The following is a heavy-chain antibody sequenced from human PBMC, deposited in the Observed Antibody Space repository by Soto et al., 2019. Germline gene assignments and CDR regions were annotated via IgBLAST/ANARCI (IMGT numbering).Heavy chain of an antibody. J-gene: IGHJ4*02. CDR2: IYPGDSNS. V-gene: IGHV5-51*01. D-gene: IGHD7-27*01. CDR1: GYSFTSYW. CDR3: ARINTWDFEY. Sequence: PGESLKISCKGSGYSFTSYWIGWVRQMPGKGLEWMGIIYPGDSNSIYSPSFQGQVTMSADRSISTAYLQWSSLKASDTAIYYCARINTWDFEYWGQGTLVTVSS.